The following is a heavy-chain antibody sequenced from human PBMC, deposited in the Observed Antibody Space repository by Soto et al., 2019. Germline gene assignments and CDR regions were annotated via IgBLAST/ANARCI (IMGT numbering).Heavy chain of an antibody. CDR3: AKGREQLVLEDAFDI. CDR2: ISGSGGST. V-gene: IGHV3-23*01. CDR1: GFTFSSYA. Sequence: SLRLSCAASGFTFSSYAMSWFRQAPGKGLEWVSAISGSGGSTYYADSVKGRFTISRDNSKNTLYLQMNSLRAEDTAVYYCAKGREQLVLEDAFDIWGQGTMVTVSS. D-gene: IGHD6-6*01. J-gene: IGHJ3*02.